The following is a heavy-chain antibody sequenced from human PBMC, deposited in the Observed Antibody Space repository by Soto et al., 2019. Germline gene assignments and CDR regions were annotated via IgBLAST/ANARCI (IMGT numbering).Heavy chain of an antibody. Sequence: ASVKVSCKASGYTFTGYYMHWVRQAPGQGLEWMGWINPNSGGTNYAQKFQGWVTMTRDTSISTAYMELSRLRSDDTAVYYCARVTNYYGSGSYYENWFDPWGQGTLVTVSS. CDR3: ARVTNYYGSGSYYENWFDP. J-gene: IGHJ5*02. CDR1: GYTFTGYY. CDR2: INPNSGGT. D-gene: IGHD3-10*01. V-gene: IGHV1-2*04.